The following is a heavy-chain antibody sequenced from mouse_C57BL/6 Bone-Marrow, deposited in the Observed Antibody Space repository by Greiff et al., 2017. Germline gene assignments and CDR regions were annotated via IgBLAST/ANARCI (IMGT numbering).Heavy chain of an antibody. CDR3: AGGGYDWHYFDY. CDR2: ILPGSGST. CDR1: GYTFTGYW. D-gene: IGHD2-2*01. Sequence: QVQLQQSGAELMKPGASVKLSCKATGYTFTGYWIEWVKQRPGHGLEWIGEILPGSGSTNYNEKVKGKATFTADTSSNTAYMQLSRLTTEDSAIYYCAGGGYDWHYFDYWGQGTTLTVSS. V-gene: IGHV1-9*01. J-gene: IGHJ2*01.